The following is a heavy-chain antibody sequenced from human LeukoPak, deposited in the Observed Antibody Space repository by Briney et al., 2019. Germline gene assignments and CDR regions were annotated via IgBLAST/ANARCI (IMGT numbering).Heavy chain of an antibody. CDR1: GGSISSSSYY. CDR2: IYYSGTT. V-gene: IGHV4-39*07. D-gene: IGHD3-10*01. Sequence: SETLSLTCTVSGGSISSSSYYWGWIRQPPGKGLDWIGTIYYSGTTYYNPSLKSRVTISVDTSKNQFSLKLSSVTAADTAVYYCARGVTMIRGVILERTKSTNCFDPWGQGTLVIVSS. CDR3: ARGVTMIRGVILERTKSTNCFDP. J-gene: IGHJ5*02.